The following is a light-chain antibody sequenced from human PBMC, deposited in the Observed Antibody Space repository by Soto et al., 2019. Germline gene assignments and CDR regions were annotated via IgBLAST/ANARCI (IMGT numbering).Light chain of an antibody. CDR3: SSYTSSSTL. CDR2: DVR. Sequence: QAVVTQPASVSGSPGQSITISCTGTSSDVGRYNFVSWYQQHPGEAPKLMIYDVRNRPSGVSNRFSGSKSGNTASLTISGLQAEDEADYYCSSYTSSSTLFGGGTKVTVL. CDR1: SSDVGRYNF. J-gene: IGLJ3*02. V-gene: IGLV2-14*03.